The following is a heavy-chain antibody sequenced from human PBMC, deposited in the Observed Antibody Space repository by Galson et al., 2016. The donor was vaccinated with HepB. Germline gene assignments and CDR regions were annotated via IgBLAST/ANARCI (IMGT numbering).Heavy chain of an antibody. V-gene: IGHV3-30*04. Sequence: SLRLSCAASGLTFTGYAIHWVRQAPGKGLEWVAVISYDGSNKYYADSVKGRLTISRDDSKNTLYLQMDSLRPEDTAVYYCARVGFGRSYGQGFDYWGQGTLVTVSS. J-gene: IGHJ4*02. CDR1: GLTFTGYA. CDR2: ISYDGSNK. CDR3: ARVGFGRSYGQGFDY. D-gene: IGHD3-16*01.